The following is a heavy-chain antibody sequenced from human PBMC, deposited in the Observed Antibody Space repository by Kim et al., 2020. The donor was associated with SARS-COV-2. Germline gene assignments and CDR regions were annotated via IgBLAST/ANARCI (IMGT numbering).Heavy chain of an antibody. CDR3: ARGRWQLDY. CDR1: GGSMSTYY. CDR2: IYYSGNT. V-gene: IGHV4-59*13. D-gene: IGHD2-15*01. J-gene: IGHJ4*02. Sequence: SETLSLTCIVSGGSMSTYYWSWIRQPPGKGLEWIGYIYYSGNTNYNPSLKSRVIISVDTPKNQFSLKLTSVTAADTAVYYCARGRWQLDYWGQGTLVTVSS.